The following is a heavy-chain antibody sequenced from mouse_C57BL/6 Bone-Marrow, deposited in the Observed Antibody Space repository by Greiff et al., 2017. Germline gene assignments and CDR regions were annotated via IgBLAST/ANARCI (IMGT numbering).Heavy chain of an antibody. CDR1: GYAFSSSC. Sequence: LQESGPELVKPGASVKLSCQASGYAFSSSCMHWVKQMPGQVLEWIGRLYPGDGDTNYNGKFKGTSTLTPDKSSSTAYMQLSSLTSEDSAVYFCAREYYGTDWYFDVWGTGTTVTVSS. CDR2: LYPGDGDT. J-gene: IGHJ1*03. D-gene: IGHD1-1*01. V-gene: IGHV1-82*01. CDR3: AREYYGTDWYFDV.